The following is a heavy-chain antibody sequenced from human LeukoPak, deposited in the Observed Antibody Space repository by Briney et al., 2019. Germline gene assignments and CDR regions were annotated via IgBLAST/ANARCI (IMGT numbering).Heavy chain of an antibody. Sequence: PGGSLGLSCAASGFTFSSYSMNWVRQAPGKGLEWVSSISSSSSYIYYADSVKGRFTISRDNAKNSLYLQMNSLRAEDTAVYYCARAYGDYEDFDYWGQGTLVTVSS. V-gene: IGHV3-21*01. D-gene: IGHD4-17*01. CDR1: GFTFSSYS. CDR2: ISSSSSYI. J-gene: IGHJ4*02. CDR3: ARAYGDYEDFDY.